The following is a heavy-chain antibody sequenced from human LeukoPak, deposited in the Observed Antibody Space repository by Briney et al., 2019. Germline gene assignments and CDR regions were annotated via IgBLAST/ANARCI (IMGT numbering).Heavy chain of an antibody. Sequence: SETLSLTCTVSGGSISSYYWTWIRQPAGKGLEWIGRIYTSGSTNYNPSLKSRVTMSVDTSKNQFSLKLSSVTAADTAVYYCARRPPSRGQQLVGDAFDIWGQGTMVTVSS. V-gene: IGHV4-4*07. D-gene: IGHD6-13*01. CDR3: ARRPPSRGQQLVGDAFDI. CDR2: IYTSGST. CDR1: GGSISSYY. J-gene: IGHJ3*02.